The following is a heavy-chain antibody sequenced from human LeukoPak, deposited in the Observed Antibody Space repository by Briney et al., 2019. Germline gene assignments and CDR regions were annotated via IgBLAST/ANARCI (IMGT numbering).Heavy chain of an antibody. V-gene: IGHV4-38-2*01. Sequence: SETLSLTCAVSGYSISSGYYWGWIRQPPGKGLEWIGSIYHSGSTYYNPSLKSRVTIPVDTSKNQFSLKLSSVTAADTAVYYCARPLTDPYWNDAFDIWGQGTMVTVSS. D-gene: IGHD1-14*01. J-gene: IGHJ3*02. CDR1: GYSISSGYY. CDR3: ARPLTDPYWNDAFDI. CDR2: IYHSGST.